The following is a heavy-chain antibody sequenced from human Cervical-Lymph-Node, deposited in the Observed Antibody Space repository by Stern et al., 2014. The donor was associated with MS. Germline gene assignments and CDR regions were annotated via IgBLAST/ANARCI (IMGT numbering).Heavy chain of an antibody. J-gene: IGHJ4*02. D-gene: IGHD3-3*01. Sequence: QMQLVQSRTEVKKPGASVKVPCKASGYNFFAYGITWVRQAPGQGLEWMGWVSDNNVKTTTAQSLQGRVVLTIDISTNTSYMELRRLRSDDTAVYYCARALRFLERSDFDFWGPGTLVTVSS. CDR1: GYNFFAYG. CDR3: ARALRFLERSDFDF. V-gene: IGHV1-18*01. CDR2: VSDNNVKT.